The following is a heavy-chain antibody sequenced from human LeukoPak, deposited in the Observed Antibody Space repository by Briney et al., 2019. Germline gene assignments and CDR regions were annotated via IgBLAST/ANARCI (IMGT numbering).Heavy chain of an antibody. D-gene: IGHD1-1*01. CDR3: ARESGTGSDWGGLDY. Sequence: SETLSLTCTVSGGSISGYYWSWIRQPPGKGLEWIGSIYHSGSTYYNPSLKSRVTISVDTSKNQFSLKLSSVTAADTAVYYCARESGTGSDWGGLDYWGQGTLVTVSS. J-gene: IGHJ4*02. V-gene: IGHV4-38-2*02. CDR2: IYHSGST. CDR1: GGSISGYY.